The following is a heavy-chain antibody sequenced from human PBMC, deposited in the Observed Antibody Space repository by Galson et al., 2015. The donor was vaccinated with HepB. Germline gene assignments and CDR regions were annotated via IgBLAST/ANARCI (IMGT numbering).Heavy chain of an antibody. V-gene: IGHV1-58*01. D-gene: IGHD6-25*01. CDR3: AAESYSSGCCKYDY. J-gene: IGHJ4*02. Sequence: SVKVSCKASGFTFSNSAVQWVRQARGQGLEWIGWMVVGGGNTNYAQHFQGRVTITRDMSTSTAYVEVTSLRSEDTAVYYCAAESYSSGCCKYDYWGQGTLVTVSS. CDR2: MVVGGGNT. CDR1: GFTFSNSA.